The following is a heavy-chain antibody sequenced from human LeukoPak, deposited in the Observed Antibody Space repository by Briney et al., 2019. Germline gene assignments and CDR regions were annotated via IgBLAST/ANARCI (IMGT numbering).Heavy chain of an antibody. V-gene: IGHV3-30*18. Sequence: GRSLRLSCAASGFTFSSYGMPWVRQAPGKGLEWVAVISYDGSNKYYADPVKGRFTISRDNSKNTLYLQMNSLRAEDTAVYYCANDPEGGSYLKFDYWGQGTLVTVSS. J-gene: IGHJ4*02. CDR1: GFTFSSYG. D-gene: IGHD1-26*01. CDR3: ANDPEGGSYLKFDY. CDR2: ISYDGSNK.